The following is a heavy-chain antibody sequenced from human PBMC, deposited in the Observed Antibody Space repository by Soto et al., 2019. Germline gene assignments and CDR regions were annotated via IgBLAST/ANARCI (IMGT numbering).Heavy chain of an antibody. D-gene: IGHD3-10*01. CDR1: GYTFTSYD. CDR2: MNPNSGNT. Sequence: QVQLVQSGAEVKKPGASVKVSCKASGYTFTSYDINWVRQATGQGLEWMGWMNPNSGNTGYAQKFQGRVTMTRNTSIFTSLMELSILSSADMAVYYCASTHLRFAADHYWGQGTLVTVSS. CDR3: ASTHLRFAADHY. V-gene: IGHV1-8*01. J-gene: IGHJ4*02.